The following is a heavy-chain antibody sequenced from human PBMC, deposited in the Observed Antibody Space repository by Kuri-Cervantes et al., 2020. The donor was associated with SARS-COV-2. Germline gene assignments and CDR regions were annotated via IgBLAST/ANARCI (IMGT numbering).Heavy chain of an antibody. Sequence: AESLRLACAASGLTFSGHWIHWVRQAPGKGLVWVSRINPDGGYTKNTDSVKGRSTLSRANSKNILFLQMNSVRSEDTAVYYCVRDGDHWNFDYWGQGTLVTVSS. V-gene: IGHV3-74*03. CDR2: INPDGGYT. CDR1: GLTFSGHW. J-gene: IGHJ4*02. CDR3: VRDGDHWNFDY. D-gene: IGHD1-1*01.